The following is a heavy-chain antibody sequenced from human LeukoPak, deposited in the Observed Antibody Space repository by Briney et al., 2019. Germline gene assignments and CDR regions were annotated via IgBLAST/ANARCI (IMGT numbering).Heavy chain of an antibody. CDR3: ARDGVQLSAPDY. CDR2: ISSSGDYI. V-gene: IGHV3-21*01. Sequence: KSGGSLRLSCAASGLTFNIYSMNWVRQAPGKGLEWVSSISSSGDYIYYADSVKGRFTISKDNAKNSLYLQMNSLRADDTAVYYCARDGVQLSAPDYWGQGTLVTVSS. D-gene: IGHD1-1*01. J-gene: IGHJ4*02. CDR1: GLTFNIYS.